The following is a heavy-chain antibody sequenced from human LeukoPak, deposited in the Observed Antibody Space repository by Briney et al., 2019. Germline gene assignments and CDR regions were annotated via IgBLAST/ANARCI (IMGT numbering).Heavy chain of an antibody. CDR2: ISSSSSTI. Sequence: GGSLRLSCAASGFTFSSYSMNWVRQAPGEGLEWVSYISSSSSTIYYADSVKGRFTISRDNAKNSLYLQMNSLRAEDTAVYYCASIITMVRGTTNWFDPWGQGTLVTVSS. J-gene: IGHJ5*02. CDR3: ASIITMVRGTTNWFDP. D-gene: IGHD3-10*01. V-gene: IGHV3-48*04. CDR1: GFTFSSYS.